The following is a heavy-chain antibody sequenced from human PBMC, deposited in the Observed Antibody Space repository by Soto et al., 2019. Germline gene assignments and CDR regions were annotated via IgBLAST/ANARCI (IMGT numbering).Heavy chain of an antibody. CDR3: ARGGNPDY. D-gene: IGHD4-4*01. J-gene: IGHJ4*02. V-gene: IGHV3-74*01. CDR1: GFTFNNYW. CDR2: IQSDGSST. Sequence: EVQLVESGGGLVQPGGPLRLSCAASGFTFNNYWMHWVRQVPGRGLGWVSRIQSDGSSTGYADSVKGRFTISRDNAKNTVYLQMNSLRVEDSAVYYCARGGNPDYWGQGTLVTVSP.